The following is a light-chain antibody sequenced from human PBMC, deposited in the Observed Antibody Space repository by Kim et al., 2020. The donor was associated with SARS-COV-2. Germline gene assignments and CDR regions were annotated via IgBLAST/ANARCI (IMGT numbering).Light chain of an antibody. CDR1: QNIATTD. Sequence: EIVLTQSPGTLSLSPGERATISCRASQNIATTDLAWYHQKPGQVPRLLIYGASNRATGIPDRFSGSGSGTDFTLTISKLEPEDFAIYYCQQYNTSPYTFGQGTKLEI. CDR3: QQYNTSPYT. CDR2: GAS. V-gene: IGKV3-20*01. J-gene: IGKJ2*01.